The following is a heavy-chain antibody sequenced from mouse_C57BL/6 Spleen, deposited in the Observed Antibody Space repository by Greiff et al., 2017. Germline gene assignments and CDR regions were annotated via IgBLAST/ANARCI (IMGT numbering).Heavy chain of an antibody. J-gene: IGHJ3*01. CDR2: FYPGSGSI. CDR3: ARHEDMNYYGSSPFAY. CDR1: GYTFTEYT. Sequence: VKLVESGAELVKPGASVKLSCKASGYTFTEYTIHWVKQRSGQGLEWIGWFYPGSGSIKYNEKFKDKATLTADKSSSTVYMELSRLTSEDSAVXFCARHEDMNYYGSSPFAYWGQGTLVTVSA. V-gene: IGHV1-62-2*01. D-gene: IGHD1-1*01.